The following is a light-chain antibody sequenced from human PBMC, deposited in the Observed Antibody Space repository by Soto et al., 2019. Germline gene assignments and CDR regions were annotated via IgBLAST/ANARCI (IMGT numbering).Light chain of an antibody. CDR1: QSVSSY. V-gene: IGKV3-11*01. Sequence: EIVLTQSPGTLSLSPGERATISCRASQSVSSYFAWYQQKPGQAPRLLIYDASNRATGIPARFSGSGSGTDFTLTISSLEPDDLAVYYCQQRGNWPVTFGQGTRVDIK. CDR2: DAS. J-gene: IGKJ1*01. CDR3: QQRGNWPVT.